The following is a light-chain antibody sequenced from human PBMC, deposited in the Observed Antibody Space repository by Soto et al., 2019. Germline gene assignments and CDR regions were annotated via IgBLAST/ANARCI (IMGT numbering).Light chain of an antibody. J-gene: IGKJ4*01. CDR2: SSS. Sequence: EIVLTQSPATLSSFPGDRVTLSCRASQRISTNLAWYQHIPGQAPRLLIVSSSRRPTDVPARFSGSGSGTDFTLTISRLEPEDFAVYYCQQYVSSPLTFGGGTKVDI. CDR3: QQYVSSPLT. CDR1: QRISTN. V-gene: IGKV3-20*01.